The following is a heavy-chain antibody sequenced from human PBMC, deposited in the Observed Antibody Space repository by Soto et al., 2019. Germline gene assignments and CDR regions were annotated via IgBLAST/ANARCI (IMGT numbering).Heavy chain of an antibody. CDR2: INSDGSST. Sequence: EVQLVESGGGLVQPGGSLRLSCAASGFTFSSYWMHWVRQAPGKGLVWVSRINSDGSSTSYADSVKGRFSISRYNAKNTLYLQMNSLRAEDTAVYYCARDNTYYYMDVWGKGSTATVSS. J-gene: IGHJ6*03. V-gene: IGHV3-74*01. CDR1: GFTFSSYW. CDR3: ARDNTYYYMDV.